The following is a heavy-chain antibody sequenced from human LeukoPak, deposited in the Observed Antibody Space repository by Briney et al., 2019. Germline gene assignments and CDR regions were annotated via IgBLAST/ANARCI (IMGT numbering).Heavy chain of an antibody. J-gene: IGHJ6*02. CDR2: IWYDGSNK. D-gene: IGHD2-2*01. Sequence: PGRSLRHSCAASGFTFSSYGMHWVRQAPGKGLEWVAVIWYDGSNKYYADSVKGRFTISRDNSKNTLYLQMNSLRAEDTAVYYCARASICSSTSCYRPYYYYYGMDVWGQGTTVTVSS. CDR3: ARASICSSTSCYRPYYYYYGMDV. CDR1: GFTFSSYG. V-gene: IGHV3-33*01.